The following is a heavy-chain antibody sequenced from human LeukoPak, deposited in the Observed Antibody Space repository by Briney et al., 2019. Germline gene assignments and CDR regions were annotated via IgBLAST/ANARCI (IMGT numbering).Heavy chain of an antibody. CDR2: INPSGGST. CDR3: ARDPEGWFDP. D-gene: IGHD1-14*01. V-gene: IGHV1-46*01. CDR1: GYTLTELS. Sequence: ASVKVSCKVSGYTLTELSMHWVRQAPGQGLEWMGIINPSGGSTSYAQKFQGRVTMTRDTSTSTVYMELSRLRSDDTAVYYCARDPEGWFDPWGQGTLVTVSS. J-gene: IGHJ5*02.